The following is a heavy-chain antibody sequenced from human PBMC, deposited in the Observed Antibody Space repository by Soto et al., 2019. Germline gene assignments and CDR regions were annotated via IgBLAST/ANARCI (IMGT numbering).Heavy chain of an antibody. CDR2: INQDGSEK. Sequence: LRLSCAASGFTFTSWWMDWARQTPGKGLEWVANINQDGSEKNYVDSVKGRFTISRDNAKNSVYLQMTSLTAEDSALYYCSRSLNAWGQGTLVTVSS. J-gene: IGHJ5*02. V-gene: IGHV3-7*01. CDR1: GFTFTSWW. CDR3: SRSLNA.